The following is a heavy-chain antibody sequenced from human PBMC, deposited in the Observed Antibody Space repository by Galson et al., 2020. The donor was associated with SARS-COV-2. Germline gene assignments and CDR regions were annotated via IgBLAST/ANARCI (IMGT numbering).Heavy chain of an antibody. J-gene: IGHJ4*02. D-gene: IGHD3-16*01. CDR2: IRSKAYGGTA. CDR3: IRGGGENS. V-gene: IGHV3-49*04. CDR1: GFTFGDYG. Sequence: GESLKISCTASGFTFGDYGMNWVRQAPGKGLEWVGLIRSKAYGGTAEYAAPVKGRFTISRDDSKSIAYLQMNTLKTEDTGVYYCIRGGGENSWGQGTLVTVSS.